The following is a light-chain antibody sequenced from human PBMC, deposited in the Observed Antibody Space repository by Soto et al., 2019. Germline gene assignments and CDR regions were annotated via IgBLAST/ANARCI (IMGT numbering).Light chain of an antibody. Sequence: EVVLTQSPGTLSLSPGDRATLSCRASQSISTYLAWYQQKPGQTPRLLIYDASSRATGIPDRFSGSGSGTDFTLTISRLEPEDFAVYYCQQHETLITFGQGTRLEI. CDR1: QSISTY. CDR2: DAS. V-gene: IGKV3-20*01. J-gene: IGKJ5*01. CDR3: QQHETLIT.